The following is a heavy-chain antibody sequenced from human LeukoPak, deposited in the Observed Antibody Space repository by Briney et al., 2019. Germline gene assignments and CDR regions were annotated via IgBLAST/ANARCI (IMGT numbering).Heavy chain of an antibody. Sequence: KPSETLSLTCTVSGGSMSPYHWGWIRQPPGKGLEWTGYIYYSGSTNYNPSLKSRVTILVDTSKNQFSLKLSSVTAADTAIYYCARAVSGRFDYWGQGTLVTVSS. J-gene: IGHJ4*02. CDR2: IYYSGST. CDR3: ARAVSGRFDY. D-gene: IGHD6-19*01. V-gene: IGHV4-59*08. CDR1: GGSMSPYH.